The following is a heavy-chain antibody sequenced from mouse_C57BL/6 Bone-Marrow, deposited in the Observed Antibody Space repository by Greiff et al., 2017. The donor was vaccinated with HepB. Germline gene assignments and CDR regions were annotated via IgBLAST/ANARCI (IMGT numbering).Heavy chain of an antibody. D-gene: IGHD2-4*01. CDR3: TRYDYDEGYYAMDY. Sequence: DVKLVESGEGLVKPGGSLKLSCAASGFTFSSYAMSWVRQTPEKRLEWVAYISSGGDYIYYADTVKGRFTISRDNARNTLYLHMSSLKSEDTAMYYCTRYDYDEGYYAMDYWGQGTSVTVSS. CDR1: GFTFSSYA. V-gene: IGHV5-9-1*02. J-gene: IGHJ4*01. CDR2: ISSGGDYI.